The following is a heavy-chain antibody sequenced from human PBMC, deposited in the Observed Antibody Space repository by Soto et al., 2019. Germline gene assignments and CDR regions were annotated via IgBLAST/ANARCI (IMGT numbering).Heavy chain of an antibody. J-gene: IGHJ1*01. CDR2: ISHEGIKK. V-gene: IGHV3-30*18. CDR3: AKGVPGIAVAGTGYFQH. CDR1: GFTFRNYG. D-gene: IGHD6-19*01. Sequence: GGSLRLSCAASGFTFRNYGMHWVRQAPGKGLEWVAVISHEGIKKYYADSVKGRFTISRDNSKNTLYLQMNSLRAEDTAVYYCAKGVPGIAVAGTGYFQHWGQGTLVTVSS.